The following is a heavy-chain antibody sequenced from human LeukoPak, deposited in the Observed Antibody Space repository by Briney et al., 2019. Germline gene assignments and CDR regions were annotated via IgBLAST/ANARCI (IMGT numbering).Heavy chain of an antibody. CDR3: ARKPTLWFGEPYYFDY. D-gene: IGHD3-10*01. Sequence: PSETLSLTCAVYGVSFSGYYWSWIRQPPGKGLEWIGEINHSGSTNYNPSLKSRVTISVDTSKNQFSLKLSSVTAADTAVYYCARKPTLWFGEPYYFDYWGQGTLVTVSS. CDR1: GVSFSGYY. CDR2: INHSGST. V-gene: IGHV4-34*01. J-gene: IGHJ4*02.